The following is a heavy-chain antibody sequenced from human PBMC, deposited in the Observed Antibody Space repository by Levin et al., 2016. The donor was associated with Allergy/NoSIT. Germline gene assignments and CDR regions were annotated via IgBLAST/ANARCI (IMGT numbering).Heavy chain of an antibody. CDR3: ASAQADRTATNWHTYYFHS. J-gene: IGHJ4*02. Sequence: SETLSLTCTVSGGSISSGGYYWSWIRQRPGKGLDWIGYIYYKGRTHSSPSFKSRLTMSIDTSKNQFSLTLTSVTAADTAVYYCASAQADRTATNWHTYYFHSWGQGALVTVSS. V-gene: IGHV4-31*03. CDR1: GGSISSGGYY. CDR2: IYYKGRT. D-gene: IGHD6-25*01.